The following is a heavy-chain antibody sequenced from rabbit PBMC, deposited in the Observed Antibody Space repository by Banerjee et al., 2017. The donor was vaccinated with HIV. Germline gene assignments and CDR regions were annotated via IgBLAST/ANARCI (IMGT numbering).Heavy chain of an antibody. CDR2: IYTSSGSA. Sequence: QSLEESGGDLVKPGASLTLTCTASGFSFSSYWICWVRQAPGKGLELIACIYTSSGSAYYASWVNGRFTISRSTSLNTVDLKMTSLTAADTATYFCARVNAGSSGYPYYFNLWGPGTLVTVS. CDR3: ARVNAGSSGYPYYFNL. CDR1: GFSFSSYW. D-gene: IGHD1-1*01. V-gene: IGHV1S43*01. J-gene: IGHJ4*01.